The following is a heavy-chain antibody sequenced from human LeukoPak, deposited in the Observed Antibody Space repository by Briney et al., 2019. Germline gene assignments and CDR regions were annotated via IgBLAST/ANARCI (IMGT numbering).Heavy chain of an antibody. CDR2: ISYDGSNK. D-gene: IGHD3-22*01. CDR3: AGDFTGMIVGIDY. J-gene: IGHJ4*02. CDR1: GFTFSSYA. Sequence: GGSLRLSCAASGFTFSSYAMHWVRQAPGKGLEWVAVISYDGSNKYYADSVKGRFTISRDNSKNTLYLQMNSLRAEDTAVYYCAGDFTGMIVGIDYWGQGTLVTVSS. V-gene: IGHV3-30-3*01.